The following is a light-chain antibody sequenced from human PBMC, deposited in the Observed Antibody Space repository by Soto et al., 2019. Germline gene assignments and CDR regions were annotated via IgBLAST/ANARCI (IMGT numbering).Light chain of an antibody. CDR1: LSISSR. J-gene: IGKJ1*01. CDR2: DAS. CDR3: QQYNSYST. V-gene: IGKV1-5*01. Sequence: DIPMTQSPSTLSAFVGDRVTITCRASLSISSRLAWYQQKPGKAPKLLIFDASNLESGVPSRFSGSGSGTEFTLTISSLQPDDFATYYCQQYNSYSTFGQGTKVEIK.